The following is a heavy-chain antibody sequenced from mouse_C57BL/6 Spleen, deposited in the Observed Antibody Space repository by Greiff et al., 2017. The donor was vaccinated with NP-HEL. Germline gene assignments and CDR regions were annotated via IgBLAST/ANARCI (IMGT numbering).Heavy chain of an antibody. V-gene: IGHV1-55*01. D-gene: IGHD1-1*01. CDR3: ARGEYYYGSSGWYFDV. Sequence: VQLQQSGAELVKPGASVKMSCKASGYTFTSYWITWVKQRPGQGLEWIGDIYPGSGSTNYNEKFKSKATLTVDTSSSTAYMQLSSLTSEDSAVYYCARGEYYYGSSGWYFDVWGTGTTVTVSS. CDR1: GYTFTSYW. J-gene: IGHJ1*03. CDR2: IYPGSGST.